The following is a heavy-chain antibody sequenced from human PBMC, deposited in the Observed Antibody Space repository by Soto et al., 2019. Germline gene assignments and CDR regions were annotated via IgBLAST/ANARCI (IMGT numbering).Heavy chain of an antibody. Sequence: QGQLVQSGPEVKKPGASVKVSCKASGYTFSRYSISWVRQAPGQGLEWMGWISGYNGDTKYAQKAQRRITMTIDTSTYTAYMELRSLTSYDEAIYCCAKNGPPPSSYYGMDVWGQGTTVTLSS. V-gene: IGHV1-18*01. D-gene: IGHD2-8*01. J-gene: IGHJ6*02. CDR3: AKNGPPPSSYYGMDV. CDR1: GYTFSRYS. CDR2: ISGYNGDT.